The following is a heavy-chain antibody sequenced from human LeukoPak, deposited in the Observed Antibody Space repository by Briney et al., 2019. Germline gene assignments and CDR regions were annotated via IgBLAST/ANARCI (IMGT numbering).Heavy chain of an antibody. J-gene: IGHJ4*02. CDR1: GFTFSSYG. CDR2: ISYDGSNK. Sequence: GRSLRLSCAASGFTFSSYGMHWVRQAPGKGLEWVAVISYDGSNKYYADSVKGRFTISRDNSKNTLYLQMNSLRAEDTAVYYCARGAEDYFDYWGQGTLVTVSS. V-gene: IGHV3-30*03. CDR3: ARGAEDYFDY.